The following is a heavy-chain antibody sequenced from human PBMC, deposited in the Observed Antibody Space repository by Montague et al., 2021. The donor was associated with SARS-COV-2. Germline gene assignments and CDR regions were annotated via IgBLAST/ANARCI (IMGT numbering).Heavy chain of an antibody. CDR2: FYYSGST. Sequence: SETLSLTCTVSGGSISSYYWSWIRQPPGKGLEWIGYFYYSGSTKYNPSLKSRVTISVDTSKNHLSLRLSSVTAADTAVYFCARGMIRGVTTPFDYWGQGSQVTVSS. V-gene: IGHV4-59*08. D-gene: IGHD3-10*01. CDR3: ARGMIRGVTTPFDY. J-gene: IGHJ4*02. CDR1: GGSISSYY.